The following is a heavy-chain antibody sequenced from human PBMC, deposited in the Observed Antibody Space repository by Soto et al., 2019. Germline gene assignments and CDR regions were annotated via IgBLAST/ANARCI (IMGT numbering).Heavy chain of an antibody. CDR3: ARGTSGSPRSNLDY. J-gene: IGHJ4*02. D-gene: IGHD1-26*01. Sequence: SETLSLTCTVSGGSISSYYWSWIRQPPGKGLEWIGYVYYSGSTSGSTNYNPSPKSRVTISVDTSKNQFSLKLSSVTAADTAMYYCARGTSGSPRSNLDYWGQGTLVTVSS. CDR1: GGSISSYY. V-gene: IGHV4-59*01. CDR2: VYYSGSTSGST.